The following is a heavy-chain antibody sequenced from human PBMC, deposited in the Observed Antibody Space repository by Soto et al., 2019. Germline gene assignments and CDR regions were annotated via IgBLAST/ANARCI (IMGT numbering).Heavy chain of an antibody. CDR2: IIPIFGTA. D-gene: IGHD3-10*01. Sequence: QVQLVQSGAEVKKPGSSVKVSCKASGGTFSSYAISWVRQAPGQGLEWMGGIIPIFGTANYAQKFQGRVTITAYESTSKAYMELSSLRSEDTAVYYCARYYYGSGSYYYYYYGMDVWGQGTTVTVSS. V-gene: IGHV1-69*01. CDR3: ARYYYGSGSYYYYYYGMDV. J-gene: IGHJ6*02. CDR1: GGTFSSYA.